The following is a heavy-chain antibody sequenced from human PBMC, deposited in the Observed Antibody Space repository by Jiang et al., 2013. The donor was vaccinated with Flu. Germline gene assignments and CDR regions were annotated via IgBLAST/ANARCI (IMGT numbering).Heavy chain of an antibody. CDR1: GFTFSSYG. Sequence: QLVESGGGVVQPGRSLRLSCAASGFTFSSYGMHWVRQAPGKGLEWVAVISYDGSNKYYADSVKGRFTISRDNSKNTLYLQMNSLRAEDTAVYYCAKDRYSSSSLNYYYGMDVWGQGTTVTVSS. CDR3: AKDRYSSSSLNYYYGMDV. V-gene: IGHV3-30*18. D-gene: IGHD6-6*01. CDR2: ISYDGSNK. J-gene: IGHJ6*02.